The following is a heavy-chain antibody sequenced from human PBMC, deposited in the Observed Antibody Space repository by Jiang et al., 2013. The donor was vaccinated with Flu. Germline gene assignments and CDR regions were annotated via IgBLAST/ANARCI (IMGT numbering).Heavy chain of an antibody. CDR2: TYYRSKWYN. V-gene: IGHV6-1*01. J-gene: IGHJ4*02. D-gene: IGHD6-6*01. Sequence: GRTYYRSKWYNDYAVSVKSRITINPDTSKNQFSLQLNSVTPEDTAVYYCARVSSIAANQGGSLNTIDYWGQGTLVTVSS. CDR3: ARVSSIAANQGGSLNTIDY.